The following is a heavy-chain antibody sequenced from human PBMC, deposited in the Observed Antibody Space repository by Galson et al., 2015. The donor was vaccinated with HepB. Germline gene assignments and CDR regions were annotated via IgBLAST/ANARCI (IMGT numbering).Heavy chain of an antibody. CDR1: GFTFSSYA. D-gene: IGHD3-10*01. CDR3: ARRIGGYYGMDV. Sequence: SLRLSCAASGFTFSSYAMHWVRQAPGKGLEWVAVISYDGSNKYYADSVKGRFTISRDNSKNTLYLQMNSLRAEDTAVYYRARRIGGYYGMDVWGQGTTVTVSS. J-gene: IGHJ6*02. CDR2: ISYDGSNK. V-gene: IGHV3-30-3*01.